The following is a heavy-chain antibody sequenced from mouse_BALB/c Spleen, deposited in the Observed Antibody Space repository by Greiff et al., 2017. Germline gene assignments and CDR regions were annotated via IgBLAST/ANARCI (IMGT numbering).Heavy chain of an antibody. D-gene: IGHD1-1*01. Sequence: EVQLQESGGGLVKPGGSLKLSCAASGFTFSSYAMSWVRQTPEKRLEWVASISSGGSTYYPDSVKGRFTISRDNARNILYLQMSSLRSEDTAMYYCARQIYYYGSSFAMDYWGQGTSVTVSS. V-gene: IGHV5-6-5*01. CDR1: GFTFSSYA. J-gene: IGHJ4*01. CDR2: ISSGGST. CDR3: ARQIYYYGSSFAMDY.